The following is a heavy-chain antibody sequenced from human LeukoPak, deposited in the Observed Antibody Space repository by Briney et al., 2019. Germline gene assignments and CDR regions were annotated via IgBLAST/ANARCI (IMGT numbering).Heavy chain of an antibody. CDR2: MNPNSGNT. CDR3: ARGIVVVVAATGGSYYYYYYMDV. J-gene: IGHJ6*03. Sequence: ASVKVSCKASGYTLTTYDINWVRQATGQGLEWMGWMNPNSGNTGYAQKFQGRVTMTRNTSISTAYMELSSLRSEDTAVYYCARGIVVVVAATGGSYYYYYYMDVWGKGTTVTISS. D-gene: IGHD2-15*01. CDR1: GYTLTTYD. V-gene: IGHV1-8*01.